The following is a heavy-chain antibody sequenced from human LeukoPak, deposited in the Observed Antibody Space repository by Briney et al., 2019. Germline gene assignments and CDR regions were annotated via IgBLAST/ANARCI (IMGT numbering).Heavy chain of an antibody. D-gene: IGHD2-8*02. CDR2: TYYRSKWSN. Sequence: SQTLSLTCAISGDSVSSNTVTWNWIRQSPSRGLEWLGRTYYRSKWSNDYAVSVKSRIIINPDTSKNQFSLQLDSVTPEDTAVYYCVRVTGGVFDYWGPGTLVTVS. J-gene: IGHJ4*02. V-gene: IGHV6-1*01. CDR1: GDSVSSNTVT. CDR3: VRVTGGVFDY.